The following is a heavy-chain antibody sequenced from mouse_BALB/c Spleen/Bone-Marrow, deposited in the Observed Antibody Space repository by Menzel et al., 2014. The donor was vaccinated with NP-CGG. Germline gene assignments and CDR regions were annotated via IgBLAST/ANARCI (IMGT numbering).Heavy chain of an antibody. CDR3: ARNANWLFAY. J-gene: IGHJ3*01. CDR2: INPGSGGT. D-gene: IGHD4-1*01. V-gene: IGHV1-54*01. Sequence: QVQLQQSGAELVRPGTSVKVSCKASGCAFTNYLIEWVKQRPGQGLEWIGVINPGSGGTNYNEKFKGKATLTADKSSSTAYMQLSSLTSDDSAVYFCARNANWLFAYWGQGTLVTVSA. CDR1: GCAFTNYL.